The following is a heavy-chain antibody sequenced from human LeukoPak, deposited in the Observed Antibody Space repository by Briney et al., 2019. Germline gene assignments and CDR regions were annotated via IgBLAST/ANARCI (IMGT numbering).Heavy chain of an antibody. CDR1: GYTFTSYD. V-gene: IGHV1-8*01. Sequence: GASVTVSCKASGYTFTSYDINWVRQAPGQGLEWMGWMNPNSGNTGYAQTFQGRVTMTRNTSISTAYMELSSLRSEDTAVYYCASPSGATGGGFDYWGQGTLVTVSS. CDR3: ASPSGATGGGFDY. J-gene: IGHJ4*02. D-gene: IGHD1-26*01. CDR2: MNPNSGNT.